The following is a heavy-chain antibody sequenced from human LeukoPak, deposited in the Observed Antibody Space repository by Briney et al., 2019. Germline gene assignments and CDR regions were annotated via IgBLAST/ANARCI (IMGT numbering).Heavy chain of an antibody. J-gene: IGHJ3*02. Sequence: GASVKVSCKASGYTFPSYGISWVRPAPGQGLGWMGWISAYNGNKNYVQKLQGRVTMTTDKSTSTAYMELRSLRSDDTAVYYCASASGYDLSAFDIWGQGTMVTVSS. CDR1: GYTFPSYG. CDR3: ASASGYDLSAFDI. V-gene: IGHV1-18*01. D-gene: IGHD5-12*01. CDR2: ISAYNGNK.